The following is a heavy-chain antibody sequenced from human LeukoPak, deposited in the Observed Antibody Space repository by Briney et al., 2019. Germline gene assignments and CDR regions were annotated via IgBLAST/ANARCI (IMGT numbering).Heavy chain of an antibody. Sequence: SVKVSCKASVFSFTSSAMQWVRQARGQRLEWIGWIVVGSGNTNYAQKFQERVTITRDMSTSTAYMELSSLRSEDTAVYYCAAARRLGKPLGYWGQGTLVTVSS. V-gene: IGHV1-58*02. CDR2: IVVGSGNT. J-gene: IGHJ4*02. CDR3: AAARRLGKPLGY. D-gene: IGHD1-14*01. CDR1: VFSFTSSA.